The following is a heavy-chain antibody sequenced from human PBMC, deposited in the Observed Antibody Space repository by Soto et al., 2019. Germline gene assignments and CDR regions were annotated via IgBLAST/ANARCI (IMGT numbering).Heavy chain of an antibody. J-gene: IGHJ6*02. CDR2: IYYSGST. CDR3: PRAALSITIFGVVLSPPRRYYYYYGMEV. CDR1: GGSISSGGYY. Sequence: SETLSLTCTVSGGSISSGGYYWSWIRQHPGKGLEWIGYIYYSGSTYYNPSLKSRVTISVDTSKNQFSLKLSSVTAADTARYYCPRAALSITIFGVVLSPPRRYYYYYGMEVWRQGTTVTVSS. V-gene: IGHV4-31*03. D-gene: IGHD3-3*01.